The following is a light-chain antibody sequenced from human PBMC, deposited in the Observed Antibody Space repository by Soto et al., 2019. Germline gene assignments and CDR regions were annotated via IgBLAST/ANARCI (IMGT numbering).Light chain of an antibody. CDR2: DVS. CDR1: SIDIDAYNY. V-gene: IGLV2-14*01. J-gene: IGLJ1*01. CDR3: GSYTTSSNYV. Sequence: LTQPASVSGSPGQSITISCTGTSIDIDAYNYVSWYQQHPGKAPKLMIYDVSNRPSGISNRFSGSKSGNTASLTISGLQAEDEADYYCGSYTTSSNYVXGTGTKVTVL.